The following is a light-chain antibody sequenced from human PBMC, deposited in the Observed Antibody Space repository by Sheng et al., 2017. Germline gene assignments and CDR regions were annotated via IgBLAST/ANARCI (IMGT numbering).Light chain of an antibody. CDR2: KAS. J-gene: IGKJ2*03. V-gene: IGKV1-5*03. Sequence: DIQMTQSPSTLSASVGDRVTITCRASQSISNWLAWYQQKPGKAPKLLMFKASSLESGVPSRFSGSGSGTEFTLSISSLQPDDIGTYYCQQYNSFSHSFGQGTKLEIK. CDR1: QSISNW. CDR3: QQYNSFSHS.